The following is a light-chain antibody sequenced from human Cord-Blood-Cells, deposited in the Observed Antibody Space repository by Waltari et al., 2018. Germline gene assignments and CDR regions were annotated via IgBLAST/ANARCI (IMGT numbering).Light chain of an antibody. CDR2: GAS. CDR1: QSVSSN. V-gene: IGKV3-15*01. CDR3: QQYNNWPPYS. Sequence: EIVMTQSPATLSVSLGERATLSCRASQSVSSNLAWYQQKPGQAPWLLIYGASTRATGIPARFSGSVSGTEFTLTISSLQSEDFAVYYCQQYNNWPPYSFGQGTKLEIK. J-gene: IGKJ2*03.